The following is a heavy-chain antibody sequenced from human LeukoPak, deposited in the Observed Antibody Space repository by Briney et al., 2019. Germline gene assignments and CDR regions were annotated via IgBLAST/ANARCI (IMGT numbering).Heavy chain of an antibody. CDR1: GYTFTGYY. Sequence: GASVKVSCKASGYTFTGYYMHWVRQAPGQGLEWMGWINPNSGGTNYAQKFQGRVTMTRDTSISTAYMELSRLRSDDTAVYYCARDLGSGYYPIFDYWGQGTLVTVSS. CDR2: INPNSGGT. CDR3: ARDLGSGYYPIFDY. J-gene: IGHJ4*02. V-gene: IGHV1-2*02. D-gene: IGHD3-3*01.